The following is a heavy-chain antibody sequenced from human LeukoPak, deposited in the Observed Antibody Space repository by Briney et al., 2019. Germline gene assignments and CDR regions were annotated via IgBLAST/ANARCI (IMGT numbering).Heavy chain of an antibody. V-gene: IGHV3-21*01. Sequence: GGSLRLSCAASGFTFSSYSMNWVRQAPGKGPEWVSSISSSSSYIYYADSVKGRFTISRDNAKNSLYLQMNSLRAEDTAVYYCARDKYYYDSSGYYYVLYFDYWGQGTLVTVSS. CDR2: ISSSSSYI. CDR1: GFTFSSYS. D-gene: IGHD3-22*01. CDR3: ARDKYYYDSSGYYYVLYFDY. J-gene: IGHJ4*02.